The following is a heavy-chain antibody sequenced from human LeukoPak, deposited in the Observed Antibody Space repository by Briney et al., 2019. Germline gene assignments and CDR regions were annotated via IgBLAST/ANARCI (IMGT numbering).Heavy chain of an antibody. CDR3: ARDRSTVDYYGLDV. J-gene: IGHJ6*02. D-gene: IGHD4-11*01. CDR2: IYHSGIT. CDR1: DGSIKSYY. Sequence: PSETLSLTCSVSDGSIKSYYWNWIRRPPGKGLEYIGYIYHSGITFYNPSLRSRVTVSIDTSKNQFSLKLSSVTAADTAVYYCARDRSTVDYYGLDVWGQGTTVIVSS. V-gene: IGHV4-59*12.